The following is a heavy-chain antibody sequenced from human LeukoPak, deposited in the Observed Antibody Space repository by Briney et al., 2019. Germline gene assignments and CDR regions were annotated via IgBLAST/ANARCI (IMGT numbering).Heavy chain of an antibody. CDR1: GGSISGYY. CDR2: IYYSGTP. CDR3: ARASGDYVYSKYDC. J-gene: IGHJ4*02. V-gene: IGHV4-39*02. Sequence: PSETLSLTCTVSGGSISGYYWGWIRQPPGKGLEWIGSIYYSGTPYYNPSLETRLTISVDTSKSHFSLKLSSVTAADTAVYYCARASGDYVYSKYDCWGQGTLVTVSS. D-gene: IGHD4-17*01.